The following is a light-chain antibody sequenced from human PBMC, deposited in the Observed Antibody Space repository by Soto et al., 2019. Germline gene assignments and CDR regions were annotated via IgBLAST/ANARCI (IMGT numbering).Light chain of an antibody. Sequence: EILMTQSPATLSVSPGERATLSCRASQRVDSNLAWYQQKPGQAPRLLIYGASTRAPGISARFSGSGSGTEFTLTISSLQSEDFGVYYCQQYNNWWTFGQGTKVEI. CDR1: QRVDSN. CDR3: QQYNNWWT. V-gene: IGKV3-15*01. CDR2: GAS. J-gene: IGKJ1*01.